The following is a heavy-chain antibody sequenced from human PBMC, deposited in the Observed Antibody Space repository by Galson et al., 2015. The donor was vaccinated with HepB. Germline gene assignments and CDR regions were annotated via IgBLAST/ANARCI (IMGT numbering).Heavy chain of an antibody. CDR2: ISFDGRDA. D-gene: IGHD4-17*01. Sequence: SLRLSCAASGFTFSSYAMHWVRQAPGKGLEWLTFISFDGRDAYYADSVKGRFTVSRDNSQNMLYLQMDNLRIEDSAVYFCARHGVNYGDYVWYSDVWGRGTQVTVSS. CDR1: GFTFSSYA. V-gene: IGHV3-30*04. CDR3: ARHGVNYGDYVWYSDV. J-gene: IGHJ2*01.